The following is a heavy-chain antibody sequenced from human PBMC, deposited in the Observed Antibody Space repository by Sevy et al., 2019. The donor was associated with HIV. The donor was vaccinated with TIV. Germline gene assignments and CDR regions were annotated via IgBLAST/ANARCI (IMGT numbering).Heavy chain of an antibody. Sequence: GGSLRLSCAASGFTFRSYVMSWVRQAPGKGLEWVSSISGSGGSTYYADSVKGQFTISRDNFKSTLYLQMNSLRAEDTAVYYCAKAKTVAAGFDYWGQGTLVTVSS. D-gene: IGHD2-15*01. J-gene: IGHJ4*02. V-gene: IGHV3-23*01. CDR1: GFTFRSYV. CDR2: ISGSGGST. CDR3: AKAKTVAAGFDY.